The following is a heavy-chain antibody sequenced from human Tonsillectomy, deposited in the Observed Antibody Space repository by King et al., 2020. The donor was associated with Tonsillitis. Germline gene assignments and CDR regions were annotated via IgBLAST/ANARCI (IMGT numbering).Heavy chain of an antibody. J-gene: IGHJ4*02. Sequence: VQLQESGPGLVKPAETLSLTCTVSGGSVSTYYWNWIRQSPGKGLEWLGYFSYSGSTNFNPSLNTRVMISVDTSKNQFSLKLRSVTAADTAVYYRARAHYDFWSGFEFWGQGILVTVSS. CDR1: GGSVSTYY. D-gene: IGHD3-3*01. V-gene: IGHV4-59*02. CDR3: ARAHYDFWSGFEF. CDR2: FSYSGST.